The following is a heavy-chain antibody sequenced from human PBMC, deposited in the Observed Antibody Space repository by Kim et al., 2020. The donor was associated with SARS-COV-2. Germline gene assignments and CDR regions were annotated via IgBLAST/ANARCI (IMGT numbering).Heavy chain of an antibody. CDR1: GFTFSSYG. D-gene: IGHD4-4*01. V-gene: IGHV3-30*18. Sequence: GGSLRLSCAASGFTFSSYGMHWVRQAPGKGLEWVAVISYDGSNKYYADSVKGRFTISRDNSKNTLYLQMNSLRAEDTAVYYCAKDRWEDYSSRPGDYYY. CDR3: AKDRWEDYSSRPGDYYY. J-gene: IGHJ6*01. CDR2: ISYDGSNK.